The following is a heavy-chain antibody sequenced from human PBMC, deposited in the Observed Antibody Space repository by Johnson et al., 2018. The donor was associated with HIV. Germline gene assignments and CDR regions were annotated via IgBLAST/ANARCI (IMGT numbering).Heavy chain of an antibody. CDR3: ARHLNYGDYAGGTSDDAFDI. J-gene: IGHJ3*02. D-gene: IGHD4-17*01. CDR1: GFNIRDYY. Sequence: QVQLVESGGGLVKPGGSLRLSCAASGFNIRDYYMSWIRQAPGKGLEWVSYISSSAITIYYAAPVKGRFHISRDNARNSLYLQMNSMRAEETALYYCARHLNYGDYAGGTSDDAFDIWGQGTMVTVSS. V-gene: IGHV3-11*01. CDR2: ISSSAITI.